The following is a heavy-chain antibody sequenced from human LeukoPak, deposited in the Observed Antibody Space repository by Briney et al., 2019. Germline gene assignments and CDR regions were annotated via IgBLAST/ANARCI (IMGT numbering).Heavy chain of an antibody. J-gene: IGHJ4*02. CDR3: ARGVTLTTRPEIWAGDY. CDR1: GYTFTGNI. D-gene: IGHD6-6*01. Sequence: ASVKVSCKASGYTFTGNIIHWVRQAPGQGLEWVGIINPSGGSRTYAQKFQGRVTMTRDTSTSTVYMELSSLRSEDTAVYYCARGVTLTTRPEIWAGDYWGQGTLVTVPS. V-gene: IGHV1-46*01. CDR2: INPSGGSR.